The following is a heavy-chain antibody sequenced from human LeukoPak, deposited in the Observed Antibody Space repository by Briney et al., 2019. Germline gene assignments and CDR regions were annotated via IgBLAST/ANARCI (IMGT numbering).Heavy chain of an antibody. D-gene: IGHD4-23*01. V-gene: IGHV3-73*01. CDR2: IRSKANSYAT. CDR3: TGSDGGFDY. Sequence: GSLRLSCAASGFTFSGSAMHWVRQASGKGLEWVGRIRSKANSYATAYAASVKGRFTISRDDSKSTAYLQMNSLKTEDTAVYYCTGSDGGFDYWGQGTLVTVSS. J-gene: IGHJ4*02. CDR1: GFTFSGSA.